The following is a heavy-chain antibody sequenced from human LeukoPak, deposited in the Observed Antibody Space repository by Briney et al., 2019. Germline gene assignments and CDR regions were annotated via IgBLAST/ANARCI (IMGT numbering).Heavy chain of an antibody. D-gene: IGHD3-22*01. CDR2: ISSSTTYI. V-gene: IGHV3-21*01. J-gene: IGHJ3*02. CDR1: GFTFSSYI. CDR3: ARSGHYFDSAFDI. Sequence: GGSLRLSCAASGFTFSSYILNWVRQAPGKGLEWVSSISSSTTYIYYADSVKGRFTISRDNAKNSLYLQMNSLRAEDTAVYYCARSGHYFDSAFDIWGQGTRVTVSS.